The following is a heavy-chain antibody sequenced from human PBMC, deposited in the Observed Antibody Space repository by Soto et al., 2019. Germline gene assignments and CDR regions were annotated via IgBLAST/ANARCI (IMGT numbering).Heavy chain of an antibody. CDR2: IPYDGSNK. CDR1: GFTFSSYA. J-gene: IGHJ5*02. Sequence: PGGSLRLSCAASGFTFSSYAMHWVRQAPGKGLEWVAVIPYDGSNKYYADSVKGRFTISRDNSKNTLYLQMNSLRAEDTAVYYCARDRFKDYYDSSGYLNWFDPWGQGTLVTVSS. D-gene: IGHD3-22*01. V-gene: IGHV3-30-3*01. CDR3: ARDRFKDYYDSSGYLNWFDP.